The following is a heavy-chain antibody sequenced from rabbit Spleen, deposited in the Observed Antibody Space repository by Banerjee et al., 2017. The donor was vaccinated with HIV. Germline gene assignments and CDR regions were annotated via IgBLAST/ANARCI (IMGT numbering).Heavy chain of an antibody. D-gene: IGHD1-1*01. CDR1: GFSFSDKDV. V-gene: IGHV1S40*01. CDR3: ARGSAYLWYLNL. CDR2: INIVTGKT. J-gene: IGHJ4*01. Sequence: QSLQESGGDLVKPGASLTLTCKASGFSFSDKDVMCWVRQAPGKGLEWIACINIVTGKTVYASWAKGRFIMSRTSSTTVFLQMTSLTAADTATYFCARGSAYLWYLNLWGPGTLVTVS.